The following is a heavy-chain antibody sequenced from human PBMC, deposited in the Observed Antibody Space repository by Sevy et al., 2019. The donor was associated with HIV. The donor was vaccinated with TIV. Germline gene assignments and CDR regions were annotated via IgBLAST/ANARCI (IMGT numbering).Heavy chain of an antibody. J-gene: IGHJ4*02. V-gene: IGHV3-74*01. CDR2: INSDGSST. D-gene: IGHD3-22*01. CDR3: TYYYDSSGYYSFDY. Sequence: GGSPRLSCAASGFTFSSYWMHWVRQAPGKGLVWVSRINSDGSSTSYADSVKGRFTISRDNAKNTLYLQMNSLRAEDTAVYYCTYYYDSSGYYSFDYWGQGTLVTVSS. CDR1: GFTFSSYW.